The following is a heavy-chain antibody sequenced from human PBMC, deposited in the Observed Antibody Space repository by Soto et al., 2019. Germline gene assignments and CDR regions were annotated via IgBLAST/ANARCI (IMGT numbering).Heavy chain of an antibody. CDR2: TYYRSKWYS. D-gene: IGHD6-13*01. V-gene: IGHV6-1*01. Sequence: SQTLSLTCAISGDSISSNSAAWNWIRQSPSRGLEWLGRTYYRSKWYSDYAVSVKSRITISPDTSKNQFSLQLNSMTPEDTAVYYCARDSRRYWDYWGQGTLVTVSS. CDR3: ARDSRRYWDY. J-gene: IGHJ4*02. CDR1: GDSISSNSAA.